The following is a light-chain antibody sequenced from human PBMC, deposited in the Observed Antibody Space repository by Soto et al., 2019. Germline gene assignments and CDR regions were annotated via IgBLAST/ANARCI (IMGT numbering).Light chain of an antibody. J-gene: IGKJ4*01. CDR2: AAS. CDR3: LQHYCYPLT. Sequence: DIQMTQSPSSVSASVGDRVTITCRASQGVKTDLGWYQQKPGKAPKRLIYAASRLQSGVPSRFSGSCSGTEFTLTFSSLQPEDFASYYCLQHYCYPLTFGGGTRVEIK. V-gene: IGKV1-17*01. CDR1: QGVKTD.